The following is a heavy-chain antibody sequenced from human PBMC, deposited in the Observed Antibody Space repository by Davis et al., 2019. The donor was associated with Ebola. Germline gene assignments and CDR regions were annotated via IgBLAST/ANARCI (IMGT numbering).Heavy chain of an antibody. V-gene: IGHV3-NL1*01. CDR3: ARGGGYDFTFDY. Sequence: GGSLRLSCAASGFTFSSYGMHWVRHAPGKGLEWVSLISGEGGSTYYADSVKGRFTISRDNSKNTLYLQMNSLRAEDTAVYYCARGGGYDFTFDYWGQGTLVTVSS. J-gene: IGHJ4*02. CDR1: GFTFSSYG. CDR2: ISGEGGST. D-gene: IGHD5-12*01.